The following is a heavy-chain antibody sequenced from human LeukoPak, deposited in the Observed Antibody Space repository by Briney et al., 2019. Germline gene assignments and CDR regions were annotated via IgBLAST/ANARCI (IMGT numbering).Heavy chain of an antibody. J-gene: IGHJ3*02. CDR1: GFTFSSYE. CDR2: ISSSGSTI. V-gene: IGHV3-48*03. D-gene: IGHD1-26*01. Sequence: GGSLRLSCAASGFTFSSYEMNWVRQAPGKGLEWVSYISSSGSTIYYADSVKGRFTISRDNAKNSLYLQMNSLRAEDTAVYYCASSGSYLFKDASDIWGQGTMVTVSS. CDR3: ASSGSYLFKDASDI.